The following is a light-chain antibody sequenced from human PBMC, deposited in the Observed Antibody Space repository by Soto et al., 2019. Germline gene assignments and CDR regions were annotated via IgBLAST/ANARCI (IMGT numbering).Light chain of an antibody. Sequence: DVHMTQSPSSLSASVGDRVTITCQASQDISNYLNWYQQKPGKATKLLLYDASNLETGAPSRFSGSGSGTDFTLPISSLQAEDIAIYYCQQYDHLPLTFGGGTKVEIK. CDR2: DAS. J-gene: IGKJ4*01. CDR3: QQYDHLPLT. CDR1: QDISNY. V-gene: IGKV1-33*01.